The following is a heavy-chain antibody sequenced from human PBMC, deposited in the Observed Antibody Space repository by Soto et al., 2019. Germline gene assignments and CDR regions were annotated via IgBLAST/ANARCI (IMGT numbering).Heavy chain of an antibody. V-gene: IGHV4-4*07. J-gene: IGHJ4*02. CDR3: ARDLRPLYGDYGFDY. CDR2: IYTSGST. Sequence: ASETLSLTCTVSGGSIISYYWSWIRQPAGKGLEWIGRIYTSGSTNYNPSLKSRVTMSVDTSKNQFSLKLSSVTAADTAVYYCARDLRPLYGDYGFDYWGQGTLVTVSS. CDR1: GGSIISYY. D-gene: IGHD4-17*01.